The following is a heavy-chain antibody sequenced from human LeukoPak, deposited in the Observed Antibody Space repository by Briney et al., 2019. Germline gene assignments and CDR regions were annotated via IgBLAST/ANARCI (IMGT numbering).Heavy chain of an antibody. D-gene: IGHD6-19*01. J-gene: IGHJ4*02. Sequence: GGSLRLSCAASGFTFSSYAMHWVRQAPGKGLEWVAVISYDRSNKYYADSVKGRFTISRDNSKNTLYLQMNSLRAEDTAVYYCAREPIPFSSGWYFDYWGQGTLVTVSS. CDR2: ISYDRSNK. V-gene: IGHV3-30-3*01. CDR3: AREPIPFSSGWYFDY. CDR1: GFTFSSYA.